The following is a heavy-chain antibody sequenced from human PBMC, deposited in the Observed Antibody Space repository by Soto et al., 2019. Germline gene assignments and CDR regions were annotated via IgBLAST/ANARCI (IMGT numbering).Heavy chain of an antibody. CDR1: GGTIRSSDYS. J-gene: IGHJ5*02. V-gene: IGHV4-39*02. Sequence: SGSMSLTCAVCGGTIRSSDYSGGWIRQPPGKGLEWIGSIYYSGSTYYNPSLKSRVTISVDTSKNLFSLKLRSVTAADTAVYYCARDSSGYNWFDPWGQGTLVTVSS. D-gene: IGHD3-22*01. CDR3: ARDSSGYNWFDP. CDR2: IYYSGST.